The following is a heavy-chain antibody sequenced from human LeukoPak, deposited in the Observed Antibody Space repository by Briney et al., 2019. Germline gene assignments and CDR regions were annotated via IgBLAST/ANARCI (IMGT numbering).Heavy chain of an antibody. V-gene: IGHV3-23*01. CDR2: VSQSGGNT. CDR3: ARDDKGYCSSTSCYGTEYNWFDP. J-gene: IGHJ5*02. Sequence: GGSLRLSCAASGFSFNNYAMSWVRQAPGKGLEWVSGVSQSGGNTYYADSVKGRFTISRDHSKNTLYLQMNSLRAEDTAVYYCARDDKGYCSSTSCYGTEYNWFDPWGQGTLVTVSS. D-gene: IGHD2-2*01. CDR1: GFSFNNYA.